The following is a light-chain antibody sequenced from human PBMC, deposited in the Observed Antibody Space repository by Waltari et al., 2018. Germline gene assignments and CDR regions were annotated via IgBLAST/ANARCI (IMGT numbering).Light chain of an antibody. CDR3: QQYYNTPLT. Sequence: DIVMTQSPESLAVSLGERATINCKTSESVLYSSNNKNHLAWYQQKPGQPPRLLLYWASTRESGVPDRFSGSGSETDFTLTVTSLQAEDVAVYYCQQYYNTPLTFGGGNKVEIK. CDR1: ESVLYSSNNKNH. V-gene: IGKV4-1*01. J-gene: IGKJ4*01. CDR2: WAS.